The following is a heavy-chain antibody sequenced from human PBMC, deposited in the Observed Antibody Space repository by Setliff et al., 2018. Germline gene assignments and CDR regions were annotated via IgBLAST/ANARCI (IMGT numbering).Heavy chain of an antibody. CDR1: GFTFSSYS. Sequence: GGSLRLSCAASGFTFSSYSMNWVRQAPGKGLEWVSYISSSSSTIYYADSVKGRFTISRDNAKNSLYLQMNSLRAEDTAVYYCARESVAATYNWFDPWGQGTLVTVSS. CDR3: ARESVAATYNWFDP. D-gene: IGHD2-15*01. J-gene: IGHJ5*02. V-gene: IGHV3-48*01. CDR2: ISSSSSTI.